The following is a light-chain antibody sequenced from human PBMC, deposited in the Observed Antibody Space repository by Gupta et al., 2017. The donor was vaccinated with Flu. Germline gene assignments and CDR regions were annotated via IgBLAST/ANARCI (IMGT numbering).Light chain of an antibody. Sequence: DIQMTQSPSSLSASVGDRVTITCQASQDISDSLNWYQQKPGKAPKLLIYDASNLETGVPSRFSGSGSGTDFTFTISSLQPADIGTYYCLQDEDLLFTFGHGTRVDIK. J-gene: IGKJ3*01. CDR1: QDISDS. CDR3: LQDEDLLFT. V-gene: IGKV1-33*01. CDR2: DAS.